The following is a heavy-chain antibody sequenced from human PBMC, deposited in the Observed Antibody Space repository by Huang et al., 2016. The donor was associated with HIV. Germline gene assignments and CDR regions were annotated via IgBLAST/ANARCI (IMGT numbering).Heavy chain of an antibody. CDR3: ARESNIVVVPHTIKFFDY. V-gene: IGHV1-69*01. J-gene: IGHJ4*02. Sequence: QVQLVQSGAEVKKPGSSVKVSCKASGGSFSNHVFSWVRQGPGQGLEWMGGITPIFGTTNYAQKFQGRVTITADESTGTAYLGLSSLRSEDTAVYFCARESNIVVVPHTIKFFDYWGQGTLVTVSS. CDR1: GGSFSNHV. CDR2: ITPIFGTT. D-gene: IGHD2-2*01.